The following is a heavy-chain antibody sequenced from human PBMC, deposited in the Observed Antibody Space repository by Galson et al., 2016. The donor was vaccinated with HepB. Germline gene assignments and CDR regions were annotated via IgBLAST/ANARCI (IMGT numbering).Heavy chain of an antibody. D-gene: IGHD6-19*01. CDR2: IYIDERT. Sequence: SLRLSCAASGFNFSGYGMHWVRQAPGKGLEWVSVIYIDERTYYADSVKGRFTISRDNSKNTLFLQMNSLRAEDTAIYYCAKMGGWYGDGYFQRWGQGTLVTVSS. J-gene: IGHJ1*01. V-gene: IGHV3-NL1*01. CDR1: GFNFSGYG. CDR3: AKMGGWYGDGYFQR.